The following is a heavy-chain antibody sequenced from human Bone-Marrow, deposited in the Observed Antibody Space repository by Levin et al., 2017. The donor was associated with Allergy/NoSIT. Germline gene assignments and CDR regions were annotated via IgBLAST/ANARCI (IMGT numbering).Heavy chain of an antibody. J-gene: IGHJ4*02. D-gene: IGHD6-13*01. CDR1: GFTFSDHA. V-gene: IGHV3-30*02. Sequence: GGSLRLSCVASGFTFSDHAMHWVRQAPGKGLEWVALISYDGTNEYYVDSVKGRFTISRDNSKNTLYLQLNSLRVEDTAVYYCAKVEAVDSSSWYYGSRKPFFDYWGQGALVAVSS. CDR3: AKVEAVDSSSWYYGSRKPFFDY. CDR2: ISYDGTNE.